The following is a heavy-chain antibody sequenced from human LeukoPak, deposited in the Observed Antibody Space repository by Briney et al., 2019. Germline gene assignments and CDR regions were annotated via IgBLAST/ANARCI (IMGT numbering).Heavy chain of an antibody. J-gene: IGHJ3*02. D-gene: IGHD1-26*01. Sequence: PGGSLRLSCAASGFTVSSNYVSWVRQTPGKGLEWVSVLYSGGSTYYADSVKGRFTISRDNSKNTLYLQMNSLGAEGTAVYYCARLSGSYAFDIWGQGTMVTVSS. V-gene: IGHV3-53*01. CDR3: ARLSGSYAFDI. CDR1: GFTVSSNY. CDR2: LYSGGST.